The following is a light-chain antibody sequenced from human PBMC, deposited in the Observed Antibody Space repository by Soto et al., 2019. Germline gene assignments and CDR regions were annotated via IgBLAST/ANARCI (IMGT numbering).Light chain of an antibody. J-gene: IGLJ1*01. CDR3: SSYAGSNNLGV. CDR1: SSDVGGYNY. V-gene: IGLV2-8*01. Sequence: QSALTQPPSASGSPGQSVTISCTGTSSDVGGYNYVSWYQQHPGKAPKLMIYEVSTRPSGVPDRFSGSKSGNTASLTVSGLQADDEADYYCSSYAGSNNLGVVGTGTKVTAL. CDR2: EVS.